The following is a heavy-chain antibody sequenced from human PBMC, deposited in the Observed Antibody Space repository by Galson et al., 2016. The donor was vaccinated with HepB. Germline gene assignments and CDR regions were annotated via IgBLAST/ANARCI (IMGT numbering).Heavy chain of an antibody. CDR2: VWYYGGNE. V-gene: IGHV3-30*02. CDR1: GFIFSKSG. CDR3: AKRHEFCPPVGCSVDY. Sequence: SLRLSCAASGFIFSKSGMNWVRQAPGKGLEWVAYVWYYGGNEHYADSVKGRFTISRDNSNNMLFLQMDSLRPDDTGVYYCAKRHEFCPPVGCSVDYWGQGTRVSVSS. J-gene: IGHJ4*02. D-gene: IGHD3-10*02.